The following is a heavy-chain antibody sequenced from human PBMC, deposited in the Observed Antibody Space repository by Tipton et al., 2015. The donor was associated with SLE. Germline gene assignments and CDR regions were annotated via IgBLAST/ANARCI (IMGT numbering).Heavy chain of an antibody. D-gene: IGHD3-22*01. J-gene: IGHJ4*02. CDR2: ITTSGSLL. Sequence: SLRLSCAASGFTFSNYEMNWVRQAPGKGLEWVSYITTSGSLLYYADSVKGRFTISRDNAKNSLYLQMNSLRTDDTAVYYCTTAPYFYDSSVFDFWGQGTLVTVSS. CDR1: GFTFSNYE. CDR3: TTAPYFYDSSVFDF. V-gene: IGHV3-48*03.